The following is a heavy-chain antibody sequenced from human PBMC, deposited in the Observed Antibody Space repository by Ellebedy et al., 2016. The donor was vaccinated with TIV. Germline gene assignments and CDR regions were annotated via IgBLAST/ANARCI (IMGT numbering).Heavy chain of an antibody. CDR1: GFTFSHYA. CDR2: VSYDGNTK. Sequence: PGGSLRLSCAASGFTFSHYAMHWVRQAPGKGLEWVAEVSYDGNTKYYTDSVKGRFTISRDNSKNTLYLQMNSLRAEDTAVYYCTRDPRYKGFDYWGQGTLVTVSS. CDR3: TRDPRYKGFDY. J-gene: IGHJ4*02. D-gene: IGHD3-16*02. V-gene: IGHV3-30*04.